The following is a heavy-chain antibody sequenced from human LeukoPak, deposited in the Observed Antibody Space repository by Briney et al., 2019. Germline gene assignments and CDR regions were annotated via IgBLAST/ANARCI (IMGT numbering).Heavy chain of an antibody. Sequence: PSETLSLTCTVSGGSISSSSYYWGWIRQPPGKGLEWIGSIYYSGSTNYNPSLKSRVTISVDTSKNQFSLKLSSVTAADTAVYYCARESPYSYGYKSAFDIWGQGTMVTVSS. CDR3: ARESPYSYGYKSAFDI. J-gene: IGHJ3*02. CDR2: IYYSGST. D-gene: IGHD5-18*01. V-gene: IGHV4-39*07. CDR1: GGSISSSSYY.